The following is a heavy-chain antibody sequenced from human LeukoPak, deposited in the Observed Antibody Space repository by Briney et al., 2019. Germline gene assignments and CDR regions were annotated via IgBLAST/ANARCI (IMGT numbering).Heavy chain of an antibody. D-gene: IGHD6-19*01. V-gene: IGHV4-61*01. CDR2: IYFSGST. CDR3: ARGLSGYSSGWDAFDI. Sequence: SETLSLTCAVSGGSVSSGTYYWSWIRQPPGKGLEWIGYIYFSGSTNYNPSLKSRVTISVDTSKNQFSLKLSSVTAADTAVYYCARGLSGYSSGWDAFDIWGQGTMVTVSS. CDR1: GGSVSSGTYY. J-gene: IGHJ3*02.